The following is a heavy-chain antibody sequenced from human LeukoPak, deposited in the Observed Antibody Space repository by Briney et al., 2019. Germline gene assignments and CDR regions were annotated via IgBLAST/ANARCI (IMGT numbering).Heavy chain of an antibody. CDR2: INPNNGGT. J-gene: IGHJ2*01. CDR3: ATSLNVTLIKCFDL. V-gene: IGHV1-2*02. Sequence: ASVKVSCKASGYTFTSSYMHWVRQAPGQGLEWMGWINPNNGGTKSAQKFQGRVTMTRDTSISTAYMEMSRLRSDDAAVYYCATSLNVTLIKCFDLWGRGTLVTVSS. D-gene: IGHD3-16*01. CDR1: GYTFTSSY.